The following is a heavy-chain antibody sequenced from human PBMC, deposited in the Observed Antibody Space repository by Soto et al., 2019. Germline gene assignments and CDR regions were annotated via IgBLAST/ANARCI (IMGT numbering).Heavy chain of an antibody. J-gene: IGHJ2*01. CDR3: ARKILGSITRPNYRYFDL. CDR1: GFTFIHYA. Sequence: EVQVLESGGGLVQPGGSLRLYCAGSGFTFIHYAMNCVRGAPGKGLEWVSSISGGGDAAFFPDSVRGRFTTSRDNYKNTVTLQMNSLGVDDTAVYYCARKILGSITRPNYRYFDLWGRGTLVTVSS. D-gene: IGHD7-27*01. V-gene: IGHV3-23*01. CDR2: ISGGGDAA.